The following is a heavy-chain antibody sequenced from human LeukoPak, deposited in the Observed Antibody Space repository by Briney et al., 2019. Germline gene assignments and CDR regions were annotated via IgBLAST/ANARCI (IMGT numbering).Heavy chain of an antibody. CDR2: MNPNSGNT. CDR1: RYTFTSYD. D-gene: IGHD4/OR15-4a*01. CDR3: ARKNYGSNRWFDP. Sequence: ASVKVSCKASRYTFTSYDINWVRQATGQGLELMGWMNPNSGNTGYAQKFQDRVTMTRNTSISTAYMRLSSLRSEHTAGYYCARKNYGSNRWFDPWGQGTLVTVSS. J-gene: IGHJ5*02. V-gene: IGHV1-8*01.